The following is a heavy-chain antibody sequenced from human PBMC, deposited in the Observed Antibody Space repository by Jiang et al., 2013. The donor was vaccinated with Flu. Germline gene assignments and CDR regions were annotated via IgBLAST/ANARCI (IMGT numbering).Heavy chain of an antibody. V-gene: IGHV4-39*07. J-gene: IGHJ4*02. CDR3: ARDQNGVY. CDR2: VYNSGST. Sequence: SLTCTVSGGSISSSNYYWGWIRQPPGKGLEWIGSVYNSGSTYYKPSLKSRVTISVDTSKNQFSLRLSSVTDADTAVYYCARDQNGVYWGQGTLVTVSS. D-gene: IGHD2-8*01. CDR1: GGSISSSNYY.